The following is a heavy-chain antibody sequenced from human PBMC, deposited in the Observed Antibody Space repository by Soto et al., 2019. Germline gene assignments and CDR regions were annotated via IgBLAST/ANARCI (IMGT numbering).Heavy chain of an antibody. CDR2: IIPVLGTA. CDR3: AREPPSAAAAYYYYGLDV. V-gene: IGHV1-69*01. Sequence: QVQLVQSGAEVKKAGSSVKVSCKVSGGTFSSYFINWVRQSPGQGLECVGGIIPVLGTASYAEKLQGRVTIAAEDYKSTAYMELSMLRSDDTAVFCCAREPPSAAAAYYYYGLDVWGQGTTVTVPS. CDR1: GGTFSSYF. J-gene: IGHJ6*02. D-gene: IGHD6-13*01.